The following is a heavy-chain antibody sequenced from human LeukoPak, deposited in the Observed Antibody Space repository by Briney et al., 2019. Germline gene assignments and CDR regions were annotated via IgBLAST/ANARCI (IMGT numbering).Heavy chain of an antibody. CDR2: IRSDGSIK. CDR1: GFIFSFYG. V-gene: IGHV3-30*02. D-gene: IGHD1-1*01. Sequence: GGSLRLSCASSGFIFSFYGMHWARQAPGKGLEWVTFIRSDGSIKYYADSVKGRFTISRDNSKNTLYLQMNSLRTAGTAVYYCAKEGDWNDVTLMDVWGKGTTVTISS. J-gene: IGHJ6*03. CDR3: AKEGDWNDVTLMDV.